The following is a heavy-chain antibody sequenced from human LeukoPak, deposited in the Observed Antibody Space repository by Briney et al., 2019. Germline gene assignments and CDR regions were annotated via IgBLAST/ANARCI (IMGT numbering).Heavy chain of an antibody. J-gene: IGHJ4*02. V-gene: IGHV3-23*01. CDR3: AKEYTGTFSPFPSYFDN. CDR1: GFSFSDFY. Sequence: GGSLRLSCAASGFSFSDFYMSWIRQAPGKGLEWVSAITGSGGRTYYADSVKGRFTISRDNSKNTLYLQMNSLRAEDTAIYYCAKEYTGTFSPFPSYFDNWGQGTLVTVSS. D-gene: IGHD1-26*01. CDR2: ITGSGGRT.